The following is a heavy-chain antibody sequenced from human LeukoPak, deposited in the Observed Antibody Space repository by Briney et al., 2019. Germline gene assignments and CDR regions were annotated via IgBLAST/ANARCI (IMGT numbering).Heavy chain of an antibody. CDR2: ISYDGSNK. CDR3: ARDSRGSFDY. D-gene: IGHD3-10*01. J-gene: IGHJ4*02. CDR1: GFTFSSYA. Sequence: GGSLRLSCAASGFTFSSYAMHWVRQAPGKGLEWVAVISYDGSNKYYADSVKGRFTISRDNSKNTLYPQMNSLRAEDTAVYYCARDSRGSFDYWGQGTLVTVSS. V-gene: IGHV3-30*04.